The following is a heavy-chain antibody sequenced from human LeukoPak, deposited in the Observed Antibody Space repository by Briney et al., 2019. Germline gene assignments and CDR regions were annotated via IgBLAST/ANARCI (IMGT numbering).Heavy chain of an antibody. CDR3: ARDLTTSSTAYFHH. CDR2: ISSSSRYI. Sequence: GGSLRLSCTASGFTFSSYSMNWVRQAPGKGLEWVSSISSSSRYIYYADSVKGRFTISRDNGKNSLYLQMDSLRAEDTAVYYCARDLTTSSTAYFHHWGQGTLVTVSS. J-gene: IGHJ1*01. V-gene: IGHV3-21*01. D-gene: IGHD6-6*01. CDR1: GFTFSSYS.